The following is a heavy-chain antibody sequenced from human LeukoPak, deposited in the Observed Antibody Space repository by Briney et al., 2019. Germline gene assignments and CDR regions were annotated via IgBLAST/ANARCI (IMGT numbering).Heavy chain of an antibody. CDR3: ARGLETSYYDSSGYSSGAFDI. CDR1: GGSFSGYY. CDR2: INHSGST. D-gene: IGHD3-22*01. V-gene: IGHV4-34*01. Sequence: SETLSLTCAVYGGSFSGYYWSWIRQPPGKGLEWIGEINHSGSTNYNPSLKSRVTISVDTSKNQFSLKLSSVTVADTAVYYCARGLETSYYDSSGYSSGAFDIWGQGTMVTVSS. J-gene: IGHJ3*02.